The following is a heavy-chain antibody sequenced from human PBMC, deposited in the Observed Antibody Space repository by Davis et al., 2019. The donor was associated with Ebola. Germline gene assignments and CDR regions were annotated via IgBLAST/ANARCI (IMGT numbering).Heavy chain of an antibody. CDR2: ISSSSSYI. CDR1: GFIFSSYS. Sequence: GESLKISCAASGFIFSSYSMNWVRQAPGKGLEWVSSISSSSSYIYYADSVKGRFTISRDNAKNSLYLQMNSLRAEDTAVYYCARDRSGSYYSGYFDYWGQGTLVTVSS. V-gene: IGHV3-21*01. J-gene: IGHJ4*02. CDR3: ARDRSGSYYSGYFDY. D-gene: IGHD1-26*01.